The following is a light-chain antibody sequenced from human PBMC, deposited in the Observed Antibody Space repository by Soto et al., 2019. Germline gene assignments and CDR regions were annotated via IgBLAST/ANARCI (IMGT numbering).Light chain of an antibody. CDR1: QSISSW. V-gene: IGKV1-5*01. Sequence: IHMTQSPSTLSASVGDIFTITCRASQSISSWLAWYQQKPGKAPKLLIYDASSLESGVPSRFSGSGSGTDFTLTISSLEPEDFAVYYCQQRSSWPPTFGQGTKV. CDR3: QQRSSWPPT. CDR2: DAS. J-gene: IGKJ1*01.